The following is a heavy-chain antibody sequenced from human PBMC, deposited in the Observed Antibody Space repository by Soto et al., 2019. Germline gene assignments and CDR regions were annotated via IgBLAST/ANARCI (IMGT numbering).Heavy chain of an antibody. Sequence: EVQLVESGGGLVQPGGSLRLSCAATGSTFSSYWMYWVRQAPGKGLEWVSHMNNDGSYIIYAESVKGRFTFSRDNVKNTLYLQMNSLRAEDTAVYYCVRGGYMHACDIWGQGTMVTVSS. CDR1: GSTFSSYW. J-gene: IGHJ3*02. D-gene: IGHD6-13*01. V-gene: IGHV3-74*01. CDR2: MNNDGSYI. CDR3: VRGGYMHACDI.